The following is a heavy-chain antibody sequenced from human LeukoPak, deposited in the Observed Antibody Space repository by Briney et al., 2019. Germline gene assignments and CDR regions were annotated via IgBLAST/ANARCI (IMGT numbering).Heavy chain of an antibody. D-gene: IGHD5/OR15-5a*01. J-gene: IGHJ4*02. Sequence: SETLSLTCTVSGGSISSSSYYWGWIRQPPGKGLEWIRSIYYSGSTYYNPSLKGRVTISVDTSKNQFSLKLSSVTAADTAVYYCARRRGSVLRHFDYWGQGTLVTVSS. CDR2: IYYSGST. V-gene: IGHV4-39*01. CDR1: GGSISSSSYY. CDR3: ARRRGSVLRHFDY.